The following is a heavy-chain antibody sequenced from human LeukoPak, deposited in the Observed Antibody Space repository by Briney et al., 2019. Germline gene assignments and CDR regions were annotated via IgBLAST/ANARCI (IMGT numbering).Heavy chain of an antibody. D-gene: IGHD5-18*01. Sequence: GGSLRLSCEASGFTFNIYGMNWVRQAPGKGLEWVSAISGSGGSTYYADSVKGRFTISRDNSKNTLYVQMNSLRAEDTAVYYCAKDKTKNTAMVTSTDYWGQGTLVTVSS. V-gene: IGHV3-23*01. J-gene: IGHJ4*02. CDR3: AKDKTKNTAMVTSTDY. CDR2: ISGSGGST. CDR1: GFTFNIYG.